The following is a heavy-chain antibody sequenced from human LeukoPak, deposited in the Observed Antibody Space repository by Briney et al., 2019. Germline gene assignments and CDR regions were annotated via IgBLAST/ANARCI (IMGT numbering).Heavy chain of an antibody. CDR2: IYHSGST. J-gene: IGHJ4*02. V-gene: IGHV4-4*02. CDR1: GDSISSSNW. CDR3: ARLLWFGELAYFDY. Sequence: SETLSLTCAVSGDSISSSNWWSWVRQPPGKGLEWIGEIYHSGSTNYNPSLKSRVTISVDKSKDQFSLKLSSVTAADTAVYYCARLLWFGELAYFDYWGQGTLVTVSS. D-gene: IGHD3-10*01.